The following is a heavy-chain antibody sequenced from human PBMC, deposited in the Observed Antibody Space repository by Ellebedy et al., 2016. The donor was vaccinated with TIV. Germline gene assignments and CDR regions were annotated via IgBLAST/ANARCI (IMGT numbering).Heavy chain of an antibody. Sequence: MPSETLSLTCTISGDSISSFYWNWSRQAPGRGLEWIGYIYYNDITRYNPSLKSRVTISRDTSKTRFSLTLASMTAADTAVYFCAIGGAIDIWGPGTLVSVSS. V-gene: IGHV4-59*01. D-gene: IGHD3-16*01. CDR2: IYYNDIT. CDR1: GDSISSFY. CDR3: AIGGAIDI. J-gene: IGHJ3*02.